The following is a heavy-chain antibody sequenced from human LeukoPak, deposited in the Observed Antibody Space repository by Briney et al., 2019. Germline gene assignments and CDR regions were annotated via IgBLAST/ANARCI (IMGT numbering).Heavy chain of an antibody. V-gene: IGHV4-34*01. Sequence: SETLSLTCAVYGGSFSGYYWSWIRQPPGKGLEWIGEINHSGSTNYNPSLKSRVTISVDTSKNQFSLKLSSVTAADTAVYYCARLLTPEGGYFDYWGQGTLVTVSS. CDR2: INHSGST. J-gene: IGHJ4*02. CDR3: ARLLTPEGGYFDY. D-gene: IGHD1-14*01. CDR1: GGSFSGYY.